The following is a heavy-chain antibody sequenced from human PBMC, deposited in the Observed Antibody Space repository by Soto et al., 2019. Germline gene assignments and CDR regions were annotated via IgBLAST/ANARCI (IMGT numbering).Heavy chain of an antibody. J-gene: IGHJ3*02. CDR2: IIPIFGTA. CDR3: ERWVRYCSGGSCYYAFDI. CDR1: GGTFSSYA. Sequence: QVQLVQSGAEVKKPGSSVKVSCKASGGTFSSYAISWVRQAPGQGLEWMGGIIPIFGTANYAQKFQGRVTITADESTSTAYIELSSLRSEDTAVYYCERWVRYCSGGSCYYAFDIWGKGTMVTVSS. V-gene: IGHV1-69*01. D-gene: IGHD2-15*01.